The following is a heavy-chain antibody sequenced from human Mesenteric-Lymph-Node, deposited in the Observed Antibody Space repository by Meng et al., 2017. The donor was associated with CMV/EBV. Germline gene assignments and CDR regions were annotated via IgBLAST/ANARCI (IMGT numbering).Heavy chain of an antibody. Sequence: GESLKISCATSGYVFTCYWIGWVRQVPGKGLEWMGGIYPGDSQTRYSPSFQGQVTISADKSITTAYLQWGSLKASDTAMYYCARLAADSYCSTTNCYNYFVTHWGQGALVTVSS. CDR2: IYPGDSQT. CDR3: ARLAADSYCSTTNCYNYFVTH. J-gene: IGHJ4*02. V-gene: IGHV5-51*01. CDR1: GYVFTCYW. D-gene: IGHD2-2*01.